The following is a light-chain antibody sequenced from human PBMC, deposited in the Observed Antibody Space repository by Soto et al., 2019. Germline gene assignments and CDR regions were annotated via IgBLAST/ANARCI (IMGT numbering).Light chain of an antibody. J-gene: IGLJ1*01. V-gene: IGLV2-14*01. CDR3: SSYTGRNILDV. CDR2: DVS. CDR1: SSDVGANKY. Sequence: QSALTQPASVSGSPGQSITISCTGTSSDVGANKYVSWYQQRPGQAPKLMIYDVSNRPSGVSNRFSGSKSGNTASLTISGLQAEDEADYYCSSYTGRNILDVFGTGTKLTVL.